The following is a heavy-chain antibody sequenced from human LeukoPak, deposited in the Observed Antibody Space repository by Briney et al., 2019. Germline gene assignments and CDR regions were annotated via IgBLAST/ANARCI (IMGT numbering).Heavy chain of an antibody. D-gene: IGHD3-10*01. V-gene: IGHV4-59*06. Sequence: PSETLSLTCTVSGGSISSYYWSWIRQHPGKGLEWIGYIYYSGSTYYNPSLKSRVTISVDTSKNQFSLKLSSVTAADTAVYYCARVLGSGSYCDYWGQGTLVTVSS. CDR3: ARVLGSGSYCDY. CDR2: IYYSGST. CDR1: GGSISSYY. J-gene: IGHJ4*02.